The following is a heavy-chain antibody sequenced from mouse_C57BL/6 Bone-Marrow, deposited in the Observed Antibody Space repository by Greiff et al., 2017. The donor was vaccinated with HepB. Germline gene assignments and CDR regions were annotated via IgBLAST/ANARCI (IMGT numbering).Heavy chain of an antibody. D-gene: IGHD2-4*01. CDR3: ASGYDYGEAY. Sequence: QVQLQQSGAELVRPGTSVKVSCKASGYAFTNYLIEWVKQRPGQGLEWIGVINPGSGGTNYNEKVKGKATLTADKSSSNAYMQLSSLTSEDSAVYFCASGYDYGEAYWGQGTLVTVSA. CDR1: GYAFTNYL. CDR2: INPGSGGT. V-gene: IGHV1-54*01. J-gene: IGHJ3*01.